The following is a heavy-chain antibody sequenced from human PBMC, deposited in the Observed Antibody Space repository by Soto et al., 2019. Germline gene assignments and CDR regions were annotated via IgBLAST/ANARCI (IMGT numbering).Heavy chain of an antibody. CDR2: ISGSGGST. CDR1: GFTFSSYA. CDR3: ALLGHILTGGYYYGMDV. V-gene: IGHV3-23*01. Sequence: QPGGSLRLSCAASGFTFSSYAMSWVRQAPGKGLEWVSAISGSGGSTYYADSVKGRFTISRDNSKNTLYLQMNSLRAEDTAVYYCALLGHILTGGYYYGMDVWGQGTTVTVSS. D-gene: IGHD3-9*01. J-gene: IGHJ6*02.